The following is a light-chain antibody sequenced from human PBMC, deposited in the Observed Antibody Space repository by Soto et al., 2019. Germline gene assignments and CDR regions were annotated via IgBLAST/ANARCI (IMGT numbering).Light chain of an antibody. V-gene: IGLV2-8*01. CDR1: NSDVGGYKY. Sequence: SALRQPPSAAGSPGQSVTISCTGTNSDVGGYKYVSWYQQHPGKAPKIMIYEINKRSSGVPDRFWGSKSGNTASLTISGLQAEDEAEYYCCSYAGTYYVFGTGTKVTVL. CDR3: CSYAGTYYV. J-gene: IGLJ1*01. CDR2: EIN.